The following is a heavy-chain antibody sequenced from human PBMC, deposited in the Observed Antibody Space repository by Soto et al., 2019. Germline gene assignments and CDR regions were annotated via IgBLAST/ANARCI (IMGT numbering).Heavy chain of an antibody. Sequence: GGSLRLSCAASGFTFDDYAMHWVRQAPGKGLEWVSGISWNSGSIGYADSVKGRFTISRDNAKNSLYLQMNSLRAEDTALYYCAKDAGLGIAAAGTAFDIWGQGTMVTVSS. CDR2: ISWNSGSI. V-gene: IGHV3-9*01. D-gene: IGHD6-13*01. J-gene: IGHJ3*02. CDR1: GFTFDDYA. CDR3: AKDAGLGIAAAGTAFDI.